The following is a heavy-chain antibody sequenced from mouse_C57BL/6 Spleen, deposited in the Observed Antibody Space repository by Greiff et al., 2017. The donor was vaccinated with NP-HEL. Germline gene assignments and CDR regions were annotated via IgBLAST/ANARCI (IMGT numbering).Heavy chain of an antibody. CDR2: IDPEDGDT. J-gene: IGHJ1*03. CDR3: TTPRYYGSSSYWYFDV. V-gene: IGHV14-1*01. Sequence: VHVKQSGAELVRPGASVKLSCTASGFNIKDYYMHWVKQRPEQGLEWIGRIDPEDGDTEYAPKFQGKATMTADTSSNTAYLQLSSLTSEDTAVYYCTTPRYYGSSSYWYFDVWGTGTTVTVSS. CDR1: GFNIKDYY. D-gene: IGHD1-1*01.